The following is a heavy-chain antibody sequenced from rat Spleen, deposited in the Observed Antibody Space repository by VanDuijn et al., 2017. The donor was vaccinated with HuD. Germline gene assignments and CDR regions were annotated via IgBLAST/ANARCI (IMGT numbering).Heavy chain of an antibody. V-gene: IGHV5-29*01. Sequence: EVQLVESGGGLVQPGRSLKLSCAASGFTFSDYYMAWVRQAQTTGLEWVATISSDGRRNYYRDSVKGRFTISRDNANSSLYLQMDSLRSEDTATYYCARHWYNSYFDYWGQGVMVTVSS. J-gene: IGHJ2*01. CDR3: ARHWYNSYFDY. D-gene: IGHD1-4*01. CDR1: GFTFSDYY. CDR2: ISSDGRRN.